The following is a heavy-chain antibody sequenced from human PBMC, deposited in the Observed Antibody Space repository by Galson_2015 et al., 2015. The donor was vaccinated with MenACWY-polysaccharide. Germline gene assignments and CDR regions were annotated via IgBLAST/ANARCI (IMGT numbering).Heavy chain of an antibody. CDR3: AKANNRGGYTGPTDAFDI. CDR2: ISGSGGST. V-gene: IGHV3-23*01. Sequence: SLRLSCAASGFTFSSYAMSWVRQAPGKGLEWVSAISGSGGSTYYADSVKGRFTISRDNSKNTLYLRMNSLRAEDTAVHYCAKANNRGGYTGPTDAFDIWGQGTMVTVSS. D-gene: IGHD1-14*01. CDR1: GFTFSSYA. J-gene: IGHJ3*02.